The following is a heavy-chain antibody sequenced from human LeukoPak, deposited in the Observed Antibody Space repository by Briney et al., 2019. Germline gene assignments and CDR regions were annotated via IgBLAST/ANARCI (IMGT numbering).Heavy chain of an antibody. D-gene: IGHD3-16*01. CDR3: ARITLQGPYGMDV. J-gene: IGHJ6*02. V-gene: IGHV3-21*01. CDR1: GFTFSTYS. CDR2: ISYSSSYI. Sequence: GGSLRLSCAASGFTFSTYSMDWVRQAPGKGLEWVSSISYSSSYIYYTDSVRGRFTISRDDAKNSLFLQMNSLRAEHTAVYYCARITLQGPYGMDVWGQGTTVTVSS.